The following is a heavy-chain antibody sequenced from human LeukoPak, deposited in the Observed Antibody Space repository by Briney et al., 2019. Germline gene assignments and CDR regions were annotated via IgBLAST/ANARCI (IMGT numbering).Heavy chain of an antibody. CDR2: ISYDGSNK. CDR3: AKGGRGDSLLSPNNDY. D-gene: IGHD3-16*01. CDR1: GFTFSSYG. Sequence: GGSLRLSCAASGFTFSSYGMHWVRQAPGKGLEWVAVISYDGSNKYYADSVKGRFTISRDNSKNTLYLQMNSLRAEDTAVYYCAKGGRGDSLLSPNNDYWGQGTLVTVSS. J-gene: IGHJ4*02. V-gene: IGHV3-30*18.